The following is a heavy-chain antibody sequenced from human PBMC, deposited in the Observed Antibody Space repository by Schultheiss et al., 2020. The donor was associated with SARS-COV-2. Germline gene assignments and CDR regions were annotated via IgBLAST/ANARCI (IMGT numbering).Heavy chain of an antibody. J-gene: IGHJ4*02. D-gene: IGHD6-13*01. Sequence: ASVKVSCKASGGTFSSYAISWVRQAPGQGLEWMGIINPSGGSTSYAQKFQGRVTMTRDTSISTAYMELSSLKASDTAMYYCARCIAAAGTEGCYFDYWGQGTLVTVSS. V-gene: IGHV1-46*01. CDR1: GGTFSSYA. CDR2: INPSGGST. CDR3: ARCIAAAGTEGCYFDY.